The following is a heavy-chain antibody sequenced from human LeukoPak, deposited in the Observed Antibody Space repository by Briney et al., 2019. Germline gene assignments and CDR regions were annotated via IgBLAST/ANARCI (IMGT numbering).Heavy chain of an antibody. CDR1: GYTFTGYY. CDR3: ARFTGDYGDYDHRFDY. V-gene: IGHV1-2*02. CDR2: INPNSGGT. D-gene: IGHD4-17*01. J-gene: IGHJ4*02. Sequence: ASVKVSCKASGYTFTGYYMHWVRQAPGQGLEWMGWINPNSGGTNYAQKFQGRVTMTRDTSISTAYMELRSLRSDDTAVYYCARFTGDYGDYDHRFDYWGQGTLVTVSS.